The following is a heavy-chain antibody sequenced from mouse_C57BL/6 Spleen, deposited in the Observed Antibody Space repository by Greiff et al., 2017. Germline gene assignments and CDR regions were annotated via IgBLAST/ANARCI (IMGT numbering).Heavy chain of an antibody. CDR2: IYPRDGST. CDR3: ASYAMDY. CDR1: GYTFTSYD. Sequence: QVQLKESGPELVKPGASVKLSCKASGYTFTSYDINWVKQRPGQGLEWIGWIYPRDGSTKYNETFKGKATLTVDTSSSTAYMELHSLTSEDSAVYFCASYAMDYWGQGTSVTVSS. V-gene: IGHV1-85*01. J-gene: IGHJ4*01.